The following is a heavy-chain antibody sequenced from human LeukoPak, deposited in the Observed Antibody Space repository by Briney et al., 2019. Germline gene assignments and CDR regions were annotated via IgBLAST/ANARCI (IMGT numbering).Heavy chain of an antibody. CDR2: ISYDGSNK. Sequence: GGSLRLSCAASGFTFSSYAMHWVRQAPGKGLKWVAVISYDGSNKYYADSVKGRFTISRDNSKNTLYLQMNSLRAEDTAVYYCARERKNPRNWFDPWGQGTLVTVSS. CDR3: ARERKNPRNWFDP. J-gene: IGHJ5*02. CDR1: GFTFSSYA. V-gene: IGHV3-30*04.